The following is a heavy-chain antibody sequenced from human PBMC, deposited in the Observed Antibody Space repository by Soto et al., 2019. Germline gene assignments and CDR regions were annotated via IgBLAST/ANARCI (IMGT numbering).Heavy chain of an antibody. CDR2: ISSNGVGT. J-gene: IGHJ6*03. V-gene: IGHV3-64*01. CDR3: ARRARPDFYYMDV. D-gene: IGHD6-6*01. Sequence: PGGSLRLSCAASGFTLSGYAMDWVRQAPGKGMEYVSGISSNGVGTYYANSVQGRFTISRDNSKNTVYLQMGSLRPEDMAVYYCARRARPDFYYMDVWGKGTTVTVS. CDR1: GFTLSGYA.